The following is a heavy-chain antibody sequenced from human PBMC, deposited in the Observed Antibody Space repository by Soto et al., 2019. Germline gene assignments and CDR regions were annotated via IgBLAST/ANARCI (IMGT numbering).Heavy chain of an antibody. CDR3: AATAMVTSKKVGWFDP. CDR1: GGSVTSGSYY. CDR2: IYYSGST. Sequence: SETLSLTCTVSGGSVTSGSYYWSWIRQPPGKGLEWIGYIYYSGSTIYNPSLKSRLTMSVDTSKNQFSLRLSSVTAADTAVYYCAATAMVTSKKVGWFDPWGQGTLVTVSS. D-gene: IGHD5-18*01. V-gene: IGHV4-61*01. J-gene: IGHJ5*02.